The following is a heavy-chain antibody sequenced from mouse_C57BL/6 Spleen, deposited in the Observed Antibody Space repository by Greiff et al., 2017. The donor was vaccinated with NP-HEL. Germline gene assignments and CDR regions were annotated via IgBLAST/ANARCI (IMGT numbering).Heavy chain of an antibody. CDR1: GYSFTGYF. J-gene: IGHJ4*01. CDR3: ARDAYSNYEYYAMDY. D-gene: IGHD2-5*01. CDR2: INPYNGDT. Sequence: EVQLQQSGPELVKPGASLPLSFPASGYSFTGYFMNWVMQSHGKSLEWIGRINPYNGDTFYNQKFKGKATLTVDKSSSTAHMELRSLPSEDSAGYYGARDAYSNYEYYAMDYWGQGTSVTVSS. V-gene: IGHV1-20*02.